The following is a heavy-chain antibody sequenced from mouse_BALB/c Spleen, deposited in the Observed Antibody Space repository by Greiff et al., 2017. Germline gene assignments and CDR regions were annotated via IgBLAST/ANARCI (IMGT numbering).Heavy chain of an antibody. CDR3: ARGITTTRGLDY. CDR2: ISYSGST. V-gene: IGHV3-8*02. CDR1: GDSITSGY. Sequence: EVQLQESGPSLVKPSQTLSLTCSVTGDSITSGYWNWIRKFPGNKLEYMGYISYSGSTYYNPSLKSRISITRDTSKNQYYLQLNSVTTEDTATYYCARGITTTRGLDYWGQGTTLTVSS. J-gene: IGHJ2*01. D-gene: IGHD1-1*01.